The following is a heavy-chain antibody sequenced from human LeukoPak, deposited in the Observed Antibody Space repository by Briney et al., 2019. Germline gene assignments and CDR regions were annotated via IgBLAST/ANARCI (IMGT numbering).Heavy chain of an antibody. J-gene: IGHJ4*02. D-gene: IGHD3-3*01. CDR1: GGSISNYY. CDR3: AREGGFYRPLDY. V-gene: IGHV4-59*01. CDR2: IYYSGST. Sequence: SETLSLTCTVSGGSISNYYWNWLRQPPGKGLEWIGYIYYSGSTKYNPSLKSRVTMSLDTSKKQFSLRLTSVTAADTAVYYCAREGGFYRPLDYSGQGTLVTVSS.